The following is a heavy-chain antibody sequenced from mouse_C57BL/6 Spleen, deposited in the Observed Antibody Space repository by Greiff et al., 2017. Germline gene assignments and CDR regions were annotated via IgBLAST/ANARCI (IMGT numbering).Heavy chain of an antibody. CDR1: GYTFTTYP. Sequence: VKLQESGAELVKPGASVKMSCKASGYTFTTYPIEWMKQNHGKSLEWIGNFHPYKDDTKYNEKFKGKATLTVEKSSSTVYLELSRLTSDDSAVYYCARRDSSGYWFAYWGQGTLVTVSA. CDR2: FHPYKDDT. V-gene: IGHV1-47*01. J-gene: IGHJ3*01. CDR3: ARRDSSGYWFAY. D-gene: IGHD3-2*02.